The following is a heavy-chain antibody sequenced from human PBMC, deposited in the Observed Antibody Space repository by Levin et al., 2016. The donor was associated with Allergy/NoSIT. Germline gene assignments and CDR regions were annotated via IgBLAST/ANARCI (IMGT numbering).Heavy chain of an antibody. CDR2: IKQDGSEK. J-gene: IGHJ6*03. CDR3: ARGAGTTLYYYYYMDV. V-gene: IGHV3-7*03. Sequence: WIRQPPGKGLEWVANIKQDGSEKYYVDSVKGRFTISRDNAKNSLYLQMNSLRAEDTAVYYCARGAGTTLYYYYYMDVWGKGTTVTVSS. D-gene: IGHD1-7*01.